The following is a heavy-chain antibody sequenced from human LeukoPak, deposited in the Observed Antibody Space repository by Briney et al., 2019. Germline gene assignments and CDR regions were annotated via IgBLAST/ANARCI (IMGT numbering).Heavy chain of an antibody. CDR2: IWYDGSNK. V-gene: IGHV3-33*08. CDR1: GFTFSSYG. Sequence: GGSLRLSCAASGFTFSSYGMHWVRQAPGKGLEWVAVIWYDGSNKYYADSVKGRFTISRDNSKNTLYLQMNSLRAEDTAVYYCARVGSPGDITEWFIDAFDIWGQGTMVTVSS. CDR3: ARVGSPGDITEWFIDAFDI. J-gene: IGHJ3*02. D-gene: IGHD2-8*01.